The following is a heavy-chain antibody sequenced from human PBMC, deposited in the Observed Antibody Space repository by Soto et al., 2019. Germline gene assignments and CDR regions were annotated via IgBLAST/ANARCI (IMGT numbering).Heavy chain of an antibody. Sequence: PSETLSLTCAVSGGSISSGGYSWSWIRQPPGKGLEWIGYIYHSGSTYYNPSLKSRVTISVDRSKNQFSLKLSSVTAADTAVYYRARGGGGHWFDPWGQGTLVTVSS. CDR1: GGSISSGGYS. J-gene: IGHJ5*02. CDR3: ARGGGGHWFDP. CDR2: IYHSGST. V-gene: IGHV4-30-2*01.